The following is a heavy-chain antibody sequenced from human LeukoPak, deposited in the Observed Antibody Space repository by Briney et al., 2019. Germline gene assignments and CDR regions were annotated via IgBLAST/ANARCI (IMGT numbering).Heavy chain of an antibody. CDR1: GVSISSYY. V-gene: IGHV4-59*01. J-gene: IGHJ6*02. D-gene: IGHD1-1*01. Sequence: SETLSLTCTVSGVSISSYYWSWIRQPPGKGLEWVGYIYYSGSTNYNPSLKSRVTISVDTSKNQFSLKLSSVTAADTAVYYCACYQPAYDWDYYGMDVWGQGTTVTVSS. CDR2: IYYSGST. CDR3: ACYQPAYDWDYYGMDV.